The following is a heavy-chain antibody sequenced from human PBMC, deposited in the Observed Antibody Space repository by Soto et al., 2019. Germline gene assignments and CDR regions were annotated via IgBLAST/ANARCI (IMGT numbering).Heavy chain of an antibody. CDR3: ARTYYDFWSGYYQNYYYYMDV. D-gene: IGHD3-3*01. CDR1: GYTFTSYD. Sequence: GASVKVSCKASGYTFTSYDINWVRQATGQGLEWMGWMNPNSGNTGYAQKFQGRVTMTRNTSISTSYIVLSSLRSEDTVVYYCARTYYDFWSGYYQNYYYYMDVWGKGTTVTVSS. V-gene: IGHV1-8*01. CDR2: MNPNSGNT. J-gene: IGHJ6*03.